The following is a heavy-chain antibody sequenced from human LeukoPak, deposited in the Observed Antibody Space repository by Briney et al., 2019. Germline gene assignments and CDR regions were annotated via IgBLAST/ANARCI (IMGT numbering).Heavy chain of an antibody. J-gene: IGHJ4*02. Sequence: ASVKVSCKASGYTFTGYYMHWVRQAPGQGLEWMGRINPNSGGTNYAHKFQGRVTMTRDTSISTAYMELSRLRSDDTAVYYCARRYYDILTGPRIDYWGQGTLVTVSS. CDR2: INPNSGGT. CDR1: GYTFTGYY. V-gene: IGHV1-2*06. CDR3: ARRYYDILTGPRIDY. D-gene: IGHD3-9*01.